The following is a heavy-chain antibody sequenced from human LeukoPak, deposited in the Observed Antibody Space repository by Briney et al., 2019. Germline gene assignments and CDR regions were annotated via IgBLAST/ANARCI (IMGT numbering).Heavy chain of an antibody. D-gene: IGHD3-22*01. CDR3: ARRTRENYYDSSGYDYYYMDV. V-gene: IGHV4-59*01. Sequence: SETLSLTCTVSGGSISSYYWSWIRQPPGKGLEWIGYIYYSGSTNYNPSLKSRVTISVDTSKNQFSLKLSSVTAADTAVYYCARRTRENYYDSSGYDYYYMDVWGKGTTVTVSS. CDR1: GGSISSYY. J-gene: IGHJ6*03. CDR2: IYYSGST.